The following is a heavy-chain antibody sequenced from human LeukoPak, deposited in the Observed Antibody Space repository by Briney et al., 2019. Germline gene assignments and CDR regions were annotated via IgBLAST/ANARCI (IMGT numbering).Heavy chain of an antibody. CDR1: GYTFTSYD. V-gene: IGHV1-8*01. CDR2: MNPNSGNT. Sequence: GASVKVSCKASGYTFTSYDINWVRQATGQGLEWMGWMNPNSGNTGYAQKFQGRVTMTRNTSISTAYMELSSLRSEDTAVYYCARGSRDIVVVPAAKATRNWFDPWGRRTLVTVSS. D-gene: IGHD2-2*01. J-gene: IGHJ5*02. CDR3: ARGSRDIVVVPAAKATRNWFDP.